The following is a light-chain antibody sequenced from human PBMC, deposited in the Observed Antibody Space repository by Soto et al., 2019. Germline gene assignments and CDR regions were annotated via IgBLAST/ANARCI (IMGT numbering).Light chain of an antibody. CDR2: QVS. CDR3: SSHAGSNNYV. CDR1: TSDFGTYNV. Sequence: QSALTQPASVSGSPGQSITISCTGTTSDFGTYNVVSWYQQRPGEVPKLILYQVSKRPSGVPDRFSGSKSGNTASLTVSGLQAEDEADYYCSSHAGSNNYVFGTGTKLTVL. J-gene: IGLJ1*01. V-gene: IGLV2-8*01.